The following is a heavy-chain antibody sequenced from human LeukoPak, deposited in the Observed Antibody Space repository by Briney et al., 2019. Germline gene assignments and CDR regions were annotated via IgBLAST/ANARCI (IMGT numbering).Heavy chain of an antibody. D-gene: IGHD4-17*01. CDR1: GFTFSSYA. CDR3: ARPGTTVSYFDY. CDR2: ISYDGSNK. V-gene: IGHV3-30-3*01. J-gene: IGHJ4*02. Sequence: GGSLRLSCAASGFTFSSYAMHWVRQAPGKGLEWVAVISYDGSNKYYADSVKGRFTISRDNSKNTLYLQMNSLRAEDTAVYYCARPGTTVSYFDYWGQGTLVTVSS.